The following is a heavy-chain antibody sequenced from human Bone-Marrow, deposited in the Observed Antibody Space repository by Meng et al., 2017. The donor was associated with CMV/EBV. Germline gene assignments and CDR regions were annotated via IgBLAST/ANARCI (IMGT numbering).Heavy chain of an antibody. CDR3: ARALKQLGQRRFDY. J-gene: IGHJ4*02. D-gene: IGHD1-1*01. CDR2: ISDRGGIII. Sequence: GESLKISCAASGFIFSSYEMNWVRQAPGKGLEWVSYISDRGGIIIYYADSVKGRFTISRDNAKNSVYLQMNSLRAEDTAVYYCARALKQLGQRRFDYWGQGTLATVSS. V-gene: IGHV3-48*03. CDR1: GFIFSSYE.